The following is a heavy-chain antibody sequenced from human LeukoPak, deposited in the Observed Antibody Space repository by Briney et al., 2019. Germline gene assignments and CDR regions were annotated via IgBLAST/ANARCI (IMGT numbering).Heavy chain of an antibody. CDR2: ISWNSGSI. CDR1: GFTFDDYA. Sequence: GGSLRLSCAASGFTFDDYAMPWVRQAPGKGLEWVSGISWNSGSIGYADSVKGRFTISRDNAKNSLYLQMNSLRAEDTALYYCAKGALLWFGELVPFDYWGQGTLVTVSS. D-gene: IGHD3-10*01. CDR3: AKGALLWFGELVPFDY. J-gene: IGHJ4*02. V-gene: IGHV3-9*01.